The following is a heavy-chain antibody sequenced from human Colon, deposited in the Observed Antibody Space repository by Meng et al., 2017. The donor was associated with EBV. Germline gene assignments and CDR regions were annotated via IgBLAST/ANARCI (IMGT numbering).Heavy chain of an antibody. J-gene: IGHJ4*02. CDR3: ARRRGGSGRDC. Sequence: QESGPGLVKPSESLPLTCTVSGGSISSNGYYWDWVRQPPGKGLEWIGAIDHSGSTSYNPSLQSRVTMFVDTSKNQFSLMLTSVTATDTAVYYCARRRGGSGRDCWGQGTLVTVSS. CDR2: IDHSGST. D-gene: IGHD3-10*01. V-gene: IGHV4-39*01. CDR1: GGSISSNGYY.